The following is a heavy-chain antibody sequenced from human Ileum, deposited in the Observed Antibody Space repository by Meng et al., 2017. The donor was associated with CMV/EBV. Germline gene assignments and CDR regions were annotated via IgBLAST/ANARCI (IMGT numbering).Heavy chain of an antibody. CDR1: GCSVNRLPW. J-gene: IGHJ4*02. D-gene: IGHD2-21*02. CDR2: VYDGGTI. Sequence: PPFPVSGCSVNRLPWWSGVRQPPGKGLEWIGEVYDGGTITYNPSLRNRFIISVDKSKNQFSLRLNSVSAADTAIYYCAHNGRYCLQYWGQGILVTVSS. V-gene: IGHV4-4*02. CDR3: AHNGRYCLQY.